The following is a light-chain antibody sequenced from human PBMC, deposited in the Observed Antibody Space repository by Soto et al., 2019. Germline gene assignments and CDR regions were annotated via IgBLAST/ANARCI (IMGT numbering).Light chain of an antibody. CDR2: YAS. CDR3: KQYDNLPIT. Sequence: DIQMTQSPSSLSASVGDRVTITCQASQDISNYLNWYQQKPGKAPKLLIYYASNLETGVPSRFSGSGSGTDFTFTISSLQPEDIATYYCKQYDNLPITFGQGTRLEIK. CDR1: QDISNY. J-gene: IGKJ5*01. V-gene: IGKV1-33*01.